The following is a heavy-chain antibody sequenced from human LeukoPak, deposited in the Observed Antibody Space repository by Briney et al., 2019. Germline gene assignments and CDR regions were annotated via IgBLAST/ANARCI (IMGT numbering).Heavy chain of an antibody. CDR2: ISAYNGNT. CDR3: AREGYCSGGSCYQYNWFDP. D-gene: IGHD2-15*01. CDR1: GYTFTSYG. Sequence: GASVKVSCKAFGYTFTSYGISWVRQAPGQGLEWMGWISAYNGNTNYAQKLQGRVTMTTDTSTSTAYMELRSLRSDDTAVYYCAREGYCSGGSCYQYNWFDPWGQGTLVTVSS. J-gene: IGHJ5*02. V-gene: IGHV1-18*01.